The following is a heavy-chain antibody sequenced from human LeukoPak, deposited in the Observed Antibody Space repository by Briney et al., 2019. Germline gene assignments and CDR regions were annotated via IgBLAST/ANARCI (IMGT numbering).Heavy chain of an antibody. D-gene: IGHD5-18*01. V-gene: IGHV4-4*07. CDR3: ARRARYSYGGYYFDY. CDR2: MHTSGIT. J-gene: IGHJ4*02. Sequence: PSETLSLTCTVSGGSISSYYWSWIRQPAGKGLEWIGRMHTSGITNYNPSLRSRVTISVDTSKNQFSLKLSSVTAADTAVYYCARRARYSYGGYYFDYWGQGTLVTVSS. CDR1: GGSISSYY.